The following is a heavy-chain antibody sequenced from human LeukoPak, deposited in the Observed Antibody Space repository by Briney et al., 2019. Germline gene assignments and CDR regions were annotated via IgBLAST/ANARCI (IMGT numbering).Heavy chain of an antibody. J-gene: IGHJ6*03. Sequence: SGGSLRLSCAASGFTFSSYWMNWVRQAPGKGLEWVANIKQDGSEKYYVDSVKGRFTISRDNAKNSLYLQMNSLRAEDTAVYYCARGSALQYYYYYYYMDVWGKGTTVTVSS. CDR1: GFTFSSYW. CDR3: ARGSALQYYYYYYYMDV. CDR2: IKQDGSEK. V-gene: IGHV3-7*01.